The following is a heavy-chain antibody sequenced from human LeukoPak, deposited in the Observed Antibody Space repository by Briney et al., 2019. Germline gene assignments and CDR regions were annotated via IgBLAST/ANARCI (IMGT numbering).Heavy chain of an antibody. Sequence: GGSLRLSCAASGFTVSRNWMTWVRQSPGKGLEWVANMKEDGSEKYYVDSVKGRFTISRDNAKNSLYLQMNSLRGEDTAVYYCARFEGATIDYWGQGTLVTVSS. J-gene: IGHJ4*02. CDR3: ARFEGATIDY. CDR1: GFTVSRNW. CDR2: MKEDGSEK. D-gene: IGHD1-26*01. V-gene: IGHV3-7*01.